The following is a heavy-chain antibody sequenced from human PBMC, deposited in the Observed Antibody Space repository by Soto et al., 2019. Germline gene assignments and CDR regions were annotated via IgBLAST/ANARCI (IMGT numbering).Heavy chain of an antibody. CDR2: IWYDGSNK. CDR1: GFTFSSYG. V-gene: IGHV3-33*01. J-gene: IGHJ4*02. CDR3: ARDRRSSWYFAY. Sequence: QVQLVESGGGVVQPGRSLRLSCAASGFTFSSYGMHWVRQAPGKGLEWVAVIWYDGSNKYYADSVKGRFTISRDNSKNTLYLQMNSLRAEDTAVYYCARDRRSSWYFAYWGQGTLVTVSS. D-gene: IGHD6-13*01.